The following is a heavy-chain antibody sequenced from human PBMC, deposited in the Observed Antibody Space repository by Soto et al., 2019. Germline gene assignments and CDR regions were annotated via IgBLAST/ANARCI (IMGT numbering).Heavy chain of an antibody. V-gene: IGHV4-30-2*01. CDR3: ARDTSGGGSSSGGMDV. Sequence: QLQLQESGSGLVKPSQTLSLTCAVSGRSISSGGYSWSWIRQPPGKGLEWIGYIYHSGSTYYTTSLKSRVTISVDRSKNQLSLKLSSVTAADTAVYYCARDTSGGGSSSGGMDVWGQGTTVTVSS. J-gene: IGHJ6*02. D-gene: IGHD6-6*01. CDR2: IYHSGST. CDR1: GRSISSGGYS.